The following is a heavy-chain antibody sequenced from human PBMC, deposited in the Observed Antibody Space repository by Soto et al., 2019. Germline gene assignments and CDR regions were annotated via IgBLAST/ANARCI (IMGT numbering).Heavy chain of an antibody. D-gene: IGHD3-10*01. V-gene: IGHV4-59*08. CDR2: ISYTGNT. CDR1: GGSISNYY. J-gene: IGHJ2*01. Sequence: QVQLQESGPGLVKPSETLSLTCTVSGGSISNYYWSWIRQPPGKGLEWTGSISYTGNTNYNPSLKSRVTISVDTSKNQFSLKLSSVTAADTAVHSCATHRCRSYSSGRHLFYFALWGSGTLVTVSS. CDR3: ATHRCRSYSSGRHLFYFAL.